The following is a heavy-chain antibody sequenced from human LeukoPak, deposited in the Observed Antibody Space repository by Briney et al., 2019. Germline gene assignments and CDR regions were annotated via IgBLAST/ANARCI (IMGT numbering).Heavy chain of an antibody. J-gene: IGHJ6*03. V-gene: IGHV3-20*04. CDR2: INWNGGSV. CDR1: GFTFDDYG. Sequence: GGSLRLSCAASGFTFDDYGMGWVRQAPGKGLEWVSGINWNGGSVGYADSVKGRFTVSRDDAKNSLYLQMTSLRAEDTAVYYCARVRPSYYYYMDVWGKGTTVTVSS. CDR3: ARVRPSYYYYMDV.